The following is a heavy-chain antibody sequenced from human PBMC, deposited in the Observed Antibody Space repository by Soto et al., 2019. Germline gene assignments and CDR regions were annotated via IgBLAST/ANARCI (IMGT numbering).Heavy chain of an antibody. D-gene: IGHD6-19*01. CDR2: INPNSGGT. J-gene: IGHJ4*02. V-gene: IGHV1-2*04. Sequence: QVQLVQSGAEVKKPGASVKVSCKASGYTFTGYYMHWVRQAPGQGLEWMGWINPNSGGTNYAQKFQGWVTMTRDTSISTAYMELSRLRSDDTAVYYCARGRGAVAGSDQGYDYWGQGTLVTVSS. CDR3: ARGRGAVAGSDQGYDY. CDR1: GYTFTGYY.